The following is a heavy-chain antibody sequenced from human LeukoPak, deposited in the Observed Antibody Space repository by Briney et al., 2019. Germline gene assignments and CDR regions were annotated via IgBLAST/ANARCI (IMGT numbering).Heavy chain of an antibody. J-gene: IGHJ4*02. CDR1: GYTFIGNY. CDR3: ARDKQWLAPDY. D-gene: IGHD6-19*01. V-gene: IGHV1-2*02. Sequence: ASVKVSCKASGYTFIGNYIHWVRQAPGQGLEWMGWINPKSGATSSARKFQGRVTMTRDTSIGTAYMELRSLRSDDTAVYYCARDKQWLAPDYWGQGTLVTVSS. CDR2: INPKSGAT.